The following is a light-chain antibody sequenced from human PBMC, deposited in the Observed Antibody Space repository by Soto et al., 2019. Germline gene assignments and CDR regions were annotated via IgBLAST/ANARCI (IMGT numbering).Light chain of an antibody. J-gene: IGKJ1*01. CDR1: QSVLYSPNNKNY. V-gene: IGKV4-1*01. CDR2: WAS. Sequence: DIVMTQSPDSLSVSLGERATIDCKSSQSVLYSPNNKNYIAWYQQKPGQPPKLLIYWASDRESGVPDRFNGSGSGTDFTLTISSLQAEDVAVYYCQQYYSIPRTFGQGTKVEIK. CDR3: QQYYSIPRT.